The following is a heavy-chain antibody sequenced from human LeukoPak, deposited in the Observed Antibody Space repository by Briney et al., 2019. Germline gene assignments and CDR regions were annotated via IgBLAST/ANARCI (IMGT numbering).Heavy chain of an antibody. CDR2: IHAGGST. CDR3: ARGYSSGYDY. J-gene: IGHJ4*02. Sequence: SSQTLSLTCTVSGGSIRSGSYYWSWIRQPAGKGLEWIGRIHAGGSTNYNPSLKSRVTISVDTSKNRFSLKLSSVTAADTAVYYCARGYSSGYDYWGQGTLVTVSS. V-gene: IGHV4-61*02. CDR1: GGSIRSGSYY. D-gene: IGHD6-19*01.